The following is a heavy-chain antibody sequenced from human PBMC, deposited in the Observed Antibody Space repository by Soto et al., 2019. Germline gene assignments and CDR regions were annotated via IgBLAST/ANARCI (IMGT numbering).Heavy chain of an antibody. Sequence: PSETLSLTCTVSGGSISSYYWSWIRQPAGKGLEWIGRIYTSGSTNYNPSLKSRVTMSVDTCKNQFSLKLSSVTAADTAVYYCARDYLPYCVGDCSHYYYGMDVWGKGTTVTVSS. CDR2: IYTSGST. CDR3: ARDYLPYCVGDCSHYYYGMDV. CDR1: GGSISSYY. D-gene: IGHD2-21*02. J-gene: IGHJ6*04. V-gene: IGHV4-4*07.